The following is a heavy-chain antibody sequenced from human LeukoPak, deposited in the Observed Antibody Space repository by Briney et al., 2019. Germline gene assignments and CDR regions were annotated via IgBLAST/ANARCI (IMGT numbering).Heavy chain of an antibody. CDR2: ISSSSTYI. V-gene: IGHV3-21*01. D-gene: IGHD4-23*01. CDR3: ARDYRANNDYAGNSMDA. CDR1: GFTFSSSYS. J-gene: IGHJ6*04. Sequence: GGSLRLSCAASGFTFSSSYSMTWVRPAPGKGLERVSTISSSSTYIYSAVSVKGRITIYRDNDKNSLYLQMNSLRAEDTAVYYCARDYRANNDYAGNSMDAWGKGTTVTVSS.